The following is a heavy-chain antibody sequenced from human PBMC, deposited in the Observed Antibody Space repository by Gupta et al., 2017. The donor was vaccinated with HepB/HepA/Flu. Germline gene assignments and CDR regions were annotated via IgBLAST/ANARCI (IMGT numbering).Heavy chain of an antibody. D-gene: IGHD7-27*01. CDR2: ITSSGGST. Sequence: EVQLLESGGGLVQPGGSLRLSCAAAGFSFNNYALTWVRQAPGKGLEWVSTITSSGGSTYYADSVKGRFTISRDNSKNTLYLQMNSLRAEDTAVYYCTKAWGSGYYYYGMDVWGQGTTVTVSS. CDR3: TKAWGSGYYYYGMDV. J-gene: IGHJ6*02. CDR1: GFSFNNYA. V-gene: IGHV3-23*01.